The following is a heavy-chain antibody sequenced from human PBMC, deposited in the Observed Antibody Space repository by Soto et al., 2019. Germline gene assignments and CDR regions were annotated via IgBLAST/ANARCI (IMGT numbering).Heavy chain of an antibody. J-gene: IGHJ4*02. Sequence: QVQLVQSGAEMKKPGSSVKVSCQSSGGTFNTYAMNWVRQAPGQGPEWMGDISPMFGAANYAPKFQGRVTITAVESTGTSYMQLSSLTSEDTALYCCAREVQVHTPAFVYWGQGTLVTVSS. CDR2: ISPMFGAA. D-gene: IGHD3-10*01. CDR1: GGTFNTYA. V-gene: IGHV1-69*19. CDR3: AREVQVHTPAFVY.